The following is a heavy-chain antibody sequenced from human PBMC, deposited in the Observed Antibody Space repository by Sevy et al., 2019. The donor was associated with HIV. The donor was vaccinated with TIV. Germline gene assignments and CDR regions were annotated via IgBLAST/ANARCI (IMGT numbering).Heavy chain of an antibody. CDR1: GGSISSYY. CDR3: ARGLGYCSSTSCRIYYYDGMDV. D-gene: IGHD2-2*01. CDR2: IYYSGST. V-gene: IGHV4-59*01. J-gene: IGHJ6*02. Sequence: SETLSLTCTVSGGSISSYYWSWIRQPPGKGLEWIGYIYYSGSTNYNPSLKSRVTISVDTSKNQFSLKLSSVTAADTAVYYCARGLGYCSSTSCRIYYYDGMDVWGQGTTVTVSS.